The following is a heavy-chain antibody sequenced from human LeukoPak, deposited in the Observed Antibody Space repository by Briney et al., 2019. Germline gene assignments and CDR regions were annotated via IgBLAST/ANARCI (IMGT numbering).Heavy chain of an antibody. CDR1: GYTFTSYY. J-gene: IGHJ6*03. Sequence: ASVKVSCKASGYTFTSYYMHWVRQAPGQGLEWMGIINPSGGSTSYAQKFQGRVTMTRDMSTSTVYMELNSLKTEDTAVYYCTTPLNYYDILTGYYKGPEFDYYYYMDVWGKGTTVTISS. V-gene: IGHV1-46*01. CDR2: INPSGGST. CDR3: TTPLNYYDILTGYYKGPEFDYYYYMDV. D-gene: IGHD3-9*01.